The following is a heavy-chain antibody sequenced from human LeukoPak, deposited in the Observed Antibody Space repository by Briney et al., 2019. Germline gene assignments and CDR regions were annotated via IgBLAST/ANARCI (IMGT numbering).Heavy chain of an antibody. Sequence: GGSLRLSCAASEFMFSSNWMSWVRLAPGKGLEWVANIKEDGTETYYVDSVKGRFTISRDNAKNSLYLQMNSLRVEDTAVYYCAKEGRSLQTYWGQGTLVTVSS. D-gene: IGHD5-24*01. J-gene: IGHJ4*02. CDR2: IKEDGTET. CDR1: EFMFSSNW. CDR3: AKEGRSLQTY. V-gene: IGHV3-7*03.